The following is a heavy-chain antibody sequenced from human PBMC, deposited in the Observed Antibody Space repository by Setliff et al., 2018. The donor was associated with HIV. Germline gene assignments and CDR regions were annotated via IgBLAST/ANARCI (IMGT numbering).Heavy chain of an antibody. CDR3: TAVGSLAGRRPELN. J-gene: IGHJ4*02. CDR1: GFTFRNAW. D-gene: IGHD6-6*01. Sequence: GGSLNLSCAAPGFTFRNAWMTWVGQAPGKGLEWVARLRSKIDGGTTEYAAPVKGRFTISRDDSINTLYLQMNSLKTEDTAVYFCTAVGSLAGRRPELNWGRGTLVTVSS. V-gene: IGHV3-15*01. CDR2: LRSKIDGGTT.